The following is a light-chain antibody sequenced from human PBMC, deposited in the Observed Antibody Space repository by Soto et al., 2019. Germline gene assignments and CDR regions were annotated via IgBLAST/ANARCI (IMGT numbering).Light chain of an antibody. CDR3: TSYAGGNNV. V-gene: IGLV2-8*01. CDR1: STDVGGYDY. Sequence: QYALTQPPSASGSPGQSVTISCTGTSTDVGGYDYVSWYQQHPGKVPKLMIYEVNKRPSGVPDRFSGSKSGNTASLPVSGLQPEDEADYYCTSYAGGNNVFGTGTKLTVL. J-gene: IGLJ1*01. CDR2: EVN.